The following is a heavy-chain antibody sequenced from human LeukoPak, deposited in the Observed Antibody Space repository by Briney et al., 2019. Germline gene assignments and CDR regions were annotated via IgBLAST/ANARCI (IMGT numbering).Heavy chain of an antibody. V-gene: IGHV3-30*18. D-gene: IGHD6-13*01. J-gene: IGHJ4*02. Sequence: GGSLRLSCAASGFTFSSYGMPWVRQAPGKGLEWVAVISYDGSNKYYADSVKGRFTISRDNSKNTLYLQMNSLRAEDTAVYYCAKGPYSSSWYLGYWGQGTLVTVSS. CDR3: AKGPYSSSWYLGY. CDR2: ISYDGSNK. CDR1: GFTFSSYG.